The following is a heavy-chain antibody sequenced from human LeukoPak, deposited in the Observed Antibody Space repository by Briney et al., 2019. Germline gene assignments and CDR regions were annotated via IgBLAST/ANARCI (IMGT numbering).Heavy chain of an antibody. Sequence: ASLKVSCKASGYTFTGYYMHWVRHASGQGLEWMGIISPSGGSTTYAQKFQGRVTMTRDTSTSTVYMELSSLRSEDTAVYYCARAAPSGSFSYHYYMDVWGKGTTVTISS. V-gene: IGHV1-46*01. D-gene: IGHD1-26*01. CDR3: ARAAPSGSFSYHYYMDV. J-gene: IGHJ6*03. CDR2: ISPSGGST. CDR1: GYTFTGYY.